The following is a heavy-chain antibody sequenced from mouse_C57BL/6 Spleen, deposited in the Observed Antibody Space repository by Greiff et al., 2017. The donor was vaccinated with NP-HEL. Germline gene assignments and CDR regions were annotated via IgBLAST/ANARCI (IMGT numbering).Heavy chain of an antibody. V-gene: IGHV1-22*01. Sequence: EVQLHQSGPELVKPGASVKMSCKASGYTFTDYNMHWVKQSHGKSLEWIGYINPNNGGTSYNQKFKGKATLTVNKSSSTAYMELRSLTSEDSAVYYCARGYGSSYLAWFAYWGQGTLVTVSA. D-gene: IGHD1-1*01. J-gene: IGHJ3*01. CDR2: INPNNGGT. CDR1: GYTFTDYN. CDR3: ARGYGSSYLAWFAY.